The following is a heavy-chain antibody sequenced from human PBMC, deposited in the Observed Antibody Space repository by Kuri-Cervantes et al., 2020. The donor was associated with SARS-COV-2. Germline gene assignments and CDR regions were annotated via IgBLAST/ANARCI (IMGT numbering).Heavy chain of an antibody. CDR3: AKDLGRPNWFDP. V-gene: IGHV3-23*01. J-gene: IGHJ5*02. CDR2: IRGGGYTT. CDR1: GFTFSRYA. Sequence: GESLKISCAPSGFTFSRYAMIWVRQAPGKGLEWISAIRGGGYTTYYADSVKGRFTISRDNFKNTLYLQMNNLRAEDTAVYYCAKDLGRPNWFDPWGQGTPVTVSS.